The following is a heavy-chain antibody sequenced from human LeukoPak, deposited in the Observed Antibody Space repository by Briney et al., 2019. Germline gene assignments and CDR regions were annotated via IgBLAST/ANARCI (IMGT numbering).Heavy chain of an antibody. D-gene: IGHD3-10*01. Sequence: GSLRLSCAASGFTVSTNYVSWVRQAPGKGLEWVSVIYSGGSTYYADSVKGRFTISRDNSKDTLYLQMNSLRAEDTAVYYCARGRGTYYFDYWGQGTLVTVSS. CDR1: GFTVSTNY. J-gene: IGHJ4*02. V-gene: IGHV3-53*01. CDR3: ARGRGTYYFDY. CDR2: IYSGGST.